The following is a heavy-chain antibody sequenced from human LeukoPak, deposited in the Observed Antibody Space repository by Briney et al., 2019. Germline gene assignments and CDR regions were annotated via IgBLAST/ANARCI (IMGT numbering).Heavy chain of an antibody. D-gene: IGHD3-22*01. V-gene: IGHV1-8*03. J-gene: IGHJ4*02. CDR3: ARGLDSSGLPDY. CDR2: MNPNSGNT. Sequence: ASVKVSCKASGYTFTSYDINWVRQATGQGLEWMGWMNPNSGNTGYAQKFQGRATITRNTSISTAYMELSSLRSEDTAVYYCARGLDSSGLPDYWGQGTLVTVSS. CDR1: GYTFTSYD.